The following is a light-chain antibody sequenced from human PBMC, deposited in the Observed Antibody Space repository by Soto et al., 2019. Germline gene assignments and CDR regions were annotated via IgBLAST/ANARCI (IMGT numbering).Light chain of an antibody. CDR2: DVT. Sequence: QSALTQPRSVSGSPGQSVTISCAGTSSDVGAYNWVSWYQQHPGKVPKLIIYDVTRRPSGVPDRFSGSKSGNTAPLTISGLQADDEADYYCCSYAGSYTLVFGGGTKVTVL. CDR3: CSYAGSYTLV. V-gene: IGLV2-11*01. J-gene: IGLJ3*02. CDR1: SSDVGAYNW.